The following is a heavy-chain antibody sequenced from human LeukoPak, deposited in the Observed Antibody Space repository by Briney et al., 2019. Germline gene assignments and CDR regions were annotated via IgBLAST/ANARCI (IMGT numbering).Heavy chain of an antibody. CDR3: ATVDSGSYYSGFDY. D-gene: IGHD1-26*01. Sequence: PGGSLRLSCAASGFTVSSNYMSWVRQAPGKGLEWVSVVYSGGSTHYADSVKGRFTISRDNSKNTLYLHMNSLRAEDTAVYYCATVDSGSYYSGFDYWGQGTLVTVSS. CDR1: GFTVSSNY. J-gene: IGHJ4*02. V-gene: IGHV3-66*01. CDR2: VYSGGST.